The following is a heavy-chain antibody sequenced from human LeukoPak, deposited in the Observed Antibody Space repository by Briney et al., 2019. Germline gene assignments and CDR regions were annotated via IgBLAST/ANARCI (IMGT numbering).Heavy chain of an antibody. CDR2: IIPILGIA. CDR1: GGTFSSYA. J-gene: IGHJ4*02. Sequence: GASVKVSCKASGGTFSSYAISWVRQAPGQGLEWMGRIIPILGIANYAQKFQGRVTITADKSTSTAYMELSSLRSEDTAVYYCAREWDHYYDRDYWGQGTLVTVSS. V-gene: IGHV1-69*04. CDR3: AREWDHYYDRDY. D-gene: IGHD3-22*01.